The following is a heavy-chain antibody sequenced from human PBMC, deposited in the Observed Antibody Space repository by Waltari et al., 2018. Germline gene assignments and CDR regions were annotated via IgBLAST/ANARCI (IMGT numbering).Heavy chain of an antibody. D-gene: IGHD2-8*01. V-gene: IGHV1-2*02. J-gene: IGHJ5*02. CDR3: ARQTNNWFAP. Sequence: VQLVQSGAEVKKPGASVRVSCKTSGYTFTHYYIHWVRQAPGQGLEWMVWINPSSGGTNYHQKFQGRVTVTRDTSINTVYMDVNRLTSDDSAVYYCARQTNNWFAPWGQGTLVTVS. CDR2: INPSSGGT. CDR1: GYTFTHYY.